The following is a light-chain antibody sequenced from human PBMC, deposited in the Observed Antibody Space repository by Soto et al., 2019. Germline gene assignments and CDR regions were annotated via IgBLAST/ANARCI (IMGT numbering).Light chain of an antibody. V-gene: IGKV3-20*01. CDR2: SAS. CDR1: QSVSSY. J-gene: IGKJ5*01. CDR3: QQYGNTPRT. Sequence: EIVLTQSPATLSLSPGERATLSCRASQSVSSYLAWYQQKPRQAPRLLIYSASSRATGIPDRFSGSGSGTDFALTISRLEPEDFAVYYCQQYGNTPRTFGQGTRLEIK.